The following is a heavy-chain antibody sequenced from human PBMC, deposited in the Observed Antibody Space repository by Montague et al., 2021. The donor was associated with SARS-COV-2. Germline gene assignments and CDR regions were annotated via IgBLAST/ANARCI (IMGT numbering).Heavy chain of an antibody. V-gene: IGHV4-34*01. D-gene: IGHD3-10*01. CDR2: INHGGST. CDR3: ARLGDGVVPSPILGVGPYYSYYCMDV. Sequence: SETLSLTCAVHGTSFSGYYWNWIRQPPGKGLEWIGEINHGGSTKYSPSLKSRLTISADTSKNQFFLKLTSVAAADTAVYYCARLGDGVVPSPILGVGPYYSYYCMDVWGKGTTGTVPS. CDR1: GTSFSGYY. J-gene: IGHJ6*03.